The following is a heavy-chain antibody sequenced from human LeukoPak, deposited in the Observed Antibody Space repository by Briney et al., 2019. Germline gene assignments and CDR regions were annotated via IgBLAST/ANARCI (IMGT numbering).Heavy chain of an antibody. CDR2: INASGGST. J-gene: IGHJ6*02. D-gene: IGHD2/OR15-2a*01. CDR3: SLPQYHVMVV. V-gene: IGHV3-23*01. Sequence: PGGSLRLSCAASGFTFNDYSMHWVRQAPGKGLEWVSGINASGGSTYYPDSVKGRFTISRDNSKNTVYLQMNSLRVEDTAVYYCSLPQYHVMVVWGQGATVTVSS. CDR1: GFTFNDYS.